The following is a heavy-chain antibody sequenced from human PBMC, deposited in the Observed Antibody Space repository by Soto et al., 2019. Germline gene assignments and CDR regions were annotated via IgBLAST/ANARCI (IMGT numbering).Heavy chain of an antibody. Sequence: GESLKISCKGSGYSFTSYWIGWVRQMPGKGLEWMGTIYPGDSETTYSPSFQGQVTISADKSIRTAHLQWTSLKASDTAMYYCARLDGSGYYWVDDWGQGTLVIVAS. CDR3: ARLDGSGYYWVDD. CDR1: GYSFTSYW. D-gene: IGHD3-22*01. CDR2: IYPGDSET. J-gene: IGHJ4*02. V-gene: IGHV5-51*01.